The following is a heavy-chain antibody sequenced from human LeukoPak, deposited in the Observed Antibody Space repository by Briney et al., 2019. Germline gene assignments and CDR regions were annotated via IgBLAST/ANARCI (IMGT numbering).Heavy chain of an antibody. CDR2: ISGSGGIT. CDR3: AKDVIERELPHYYFDY. V-gene: IGHV3-23*01. CDR1: GFTFSSYA. Sequence: GGSLRLSCVASGFTFSSYAMSWVRQPPGKGLEWVSVISGSGGITNYADSVKGRFTVSRDSSKNTLYLQMNSLRAEDTAVYYCAKDVIERELPHYYFDYWGQGTLVTVSS. J-gene: IGHJ4*02. D-gene: IGHD1-26*01.